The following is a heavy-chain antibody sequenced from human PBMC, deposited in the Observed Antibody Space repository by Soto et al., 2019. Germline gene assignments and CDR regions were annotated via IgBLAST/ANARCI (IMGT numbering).Heavy chain of an antibody. CDR3: ARYQQDRVLLWFENDY. J-gene: IGHJ4*02. Sequence: GESLKISCKGSGFSFTNYWIGWVRQMPGKGLEKMGIIYTGDSDTKYRPSFQGQVTISADKTISTAYLQWSSLKASDTAMYYCARYQQDRVLLWFENDYWGQGTLVTVTS. CDR1: GFSFTNYW. V-gene: IGHV5-51*01. D-gene: IGHD3-10*01. CDR2: IYTGDSDT.